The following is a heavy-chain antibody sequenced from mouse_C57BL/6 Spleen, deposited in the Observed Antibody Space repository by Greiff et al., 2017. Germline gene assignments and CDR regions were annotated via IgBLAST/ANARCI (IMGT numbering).Heavy chain of an antibody. Sequence: EVQLQQSGPELVKPGASVKISCKASGYTFTDYYMNWVKQSHGKSLEWIGDINPNNGGTSYNQKFKGKATLTVDKSSSTAYMELRSLTSEDSAVYYCAREAAFTTASMDYWGQGTSVTVSS. D-gene: IGHD1-2*01. CDR3: AREAAFTTASMDY. CDR1: GYTFTDYY. V-gene: IGHV1-26*01. J-gene: IGHJ4*01. CDR2: INPNNGGT.